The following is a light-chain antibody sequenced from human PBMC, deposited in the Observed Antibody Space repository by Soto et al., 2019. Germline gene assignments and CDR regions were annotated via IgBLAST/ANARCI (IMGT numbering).Light chain of an antibody. CDR1: RSISIF. CDR3: QQLYSYPLT. J-gene: IGKJ4*01. CDR2: FSS. V-gene: IGKV1-9*01. Sequence: DIQMTQSPFSLSASVGDRVTITCRASRSISIFLNWYQQKAGKAPKLLIYFSSTLQSGVPSRFSGSRSGTDFTLTISSLQPEDFATYYCQQLYSYPLTFGAGTKVDIK.